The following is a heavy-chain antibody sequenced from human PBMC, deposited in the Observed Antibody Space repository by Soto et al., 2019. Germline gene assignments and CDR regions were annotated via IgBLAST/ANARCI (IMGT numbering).Heavy chain of an antibody. Sequence: ASVKVSCKASGYTFSNYGISWVRQAPGQGLEWMGWISAYNGNTKYAQKLQGRVTMTTDTSTSTAYMELRSLRSEDTAVYYYARGRNSYYDSSGYYPDAFDIWGQGTMVTVSS. J-gene: IGHJ3*02. CDR1: GYTFSNYG. CDR3: ARGRNSYYDSSGYYPDAFDI. D-gene: IGHD3-22*01. CDR2: ISAYNGNT. V-gene: IGHV1-18*01.